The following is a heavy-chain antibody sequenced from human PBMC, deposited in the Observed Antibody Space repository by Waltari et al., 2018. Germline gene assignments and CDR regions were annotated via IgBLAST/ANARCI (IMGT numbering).Heavy chain of an antibody. Sequence: QVLLQESGPGLVKPSETLSLTCTVSGGSISRHYWSWIRQPPGKGLEWIGYIYYSGSTNYNPSLKSRVTISVDTSKNQFSLKLSSVTAADTAVYYCARDRGIAAAPMDVWGKGTTVTVSS. J-gene: IGHJ6*04. CDR1: GGSISRHY. V-gene: IGHV4-59*11. CDR2: IYYSGST. CDR3: ARDRGIAAAPMDV. D-gene: IGHD6-13*01.